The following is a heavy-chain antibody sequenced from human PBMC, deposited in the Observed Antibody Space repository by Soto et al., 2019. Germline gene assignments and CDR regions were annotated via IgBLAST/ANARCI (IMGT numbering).Heavy chain of an antibody. D-gene: IGHD2-2*02. J-gene: IGHJ6*02. V-gene: IGHV3-23*01. CDR3: AKGGQYQLLYSAYYYGMDV. CDR1: GFTFSSNA. CDR2: ISCSGGST. Sequence: GGSVRLSCAASGFTFSSNAMSWVRQAPGKGLEWVSAISCSGGSTYYADSVKGRFTISRDNSKNTLYLQMNSLRAEDTAVYYCAKGGQYQLLYSAYYYGMDVWGQGTTVTVSS.